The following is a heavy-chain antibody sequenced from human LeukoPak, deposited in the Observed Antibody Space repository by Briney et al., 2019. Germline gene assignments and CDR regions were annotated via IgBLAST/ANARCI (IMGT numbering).Heavy chain of an antibody. Sequence: PGGSLRLPCTVSGFIFSNYGMHWVRQAPGKGLEYVSAISRRGDSTYYAKSVKGRFATSRDNSKSTLYLQMNSLSIEDTAVHYCARDRSDYGKNYLDSWGQGTLVAVSS. CDR1: GFIFSNYG. D-gene: IGHD4-17*01. J-gene: IGHJ4*02. CDR3: ARDRSDYGKNYLDS. CDR2: ISRRGDST. V-gene: IGHV3-64*01.